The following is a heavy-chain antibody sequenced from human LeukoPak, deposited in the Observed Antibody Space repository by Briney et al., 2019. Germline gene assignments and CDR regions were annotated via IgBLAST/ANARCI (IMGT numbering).Heavy chain of an antibody. V-gene: IGHV3-74*01. D-gene: IGHD5-24*01. J-gene: IGHJ4*02. CDR2: VTGDGSST. CDR1: AFTFISYW. Sequence: GESLRLSCAAYAFTFISYWMPWVRQAPGKGLVWVSCVTGDGSSTSYADSVKDRFTISRDNAKNTLYLQMNSLRAEDTAVYYCAREIEMASNNLDYWGQGTLVTVSS. CDR3: AREIEMASNNLDY.